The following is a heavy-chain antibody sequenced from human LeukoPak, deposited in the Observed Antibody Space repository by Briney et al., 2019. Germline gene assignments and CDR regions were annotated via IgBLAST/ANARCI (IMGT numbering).Heavy chain of an antibody. CDR3: ASLPNYGDYYYYYYGMDV. V-gene: IGHV3-66*01. CDR1: GFTVSSNY. CDR2: IYSGGST. J-gene: IGHJ6*02. D-gene: IGHD4-17*01. Sequence: GGSLRLSCAASGFTVSSNYMSWVRQAPGKGLEWVSVIYSGGSTYYADSVKGRFTISRDNSKNTLYLQMNSLRAEDTAVYYCASLPNYGDYYYYYYGMDVWGQGATVTVSS.